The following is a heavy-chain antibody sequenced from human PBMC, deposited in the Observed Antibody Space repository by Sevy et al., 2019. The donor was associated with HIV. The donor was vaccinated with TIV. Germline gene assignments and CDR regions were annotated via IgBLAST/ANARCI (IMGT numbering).Heavy chain of an antibody. CDR2: ISYDGRNNK. CDR3: ARDRGEILSSAFDY. CDR1: GFSFSDYR. V-gene: IGHV3-30*03. Sequence: GGSLRLSCAASGFSFSDYRMHWVRQAPGKGLEWVAVISYDGRNNKYNADSVKGRFTISRDKSKKTLYLPMNSLRAGDTAIYYCARDRGEILSSAFDYWGQGTLVTVSS. D-gene: IGHD3-16*01. J-gene: IGHJ4*02.